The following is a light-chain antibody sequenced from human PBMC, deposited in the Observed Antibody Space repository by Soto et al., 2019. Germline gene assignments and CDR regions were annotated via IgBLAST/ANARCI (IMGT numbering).Light chain of an antibody. CDR1: QSISSW. Sequence: DIQMTQSPSTLSASVGDRVTITCRASQSISSWLAWYQQQPGKAPKLLIYKASSLESGVPSRFSGSGSGTEFTLTISSLQADDFATYYWQQYNGTFGQGTKVEIK. CDR2: KAS. J-gene: IGKJ1*01. V-gene: IGKV1-5*03. CDR3: QQYNGT.